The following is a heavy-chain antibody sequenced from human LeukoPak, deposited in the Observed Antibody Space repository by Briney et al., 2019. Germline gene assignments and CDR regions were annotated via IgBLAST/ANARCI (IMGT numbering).Heavy chain of an antibody. CDR3: ARDMYDSSGFDY. CDR2: INWNGGST. Sequence: GGSLRLSCTGSGFTFSTYTMNWVRQAPGKGLEWVSGINWNGGSTGYADSVKGRFTISRDNAKNSLYLQMNSLRAEDTALYYCARDMYDSSGFDYWGQGTLVTVSS. D-gene: IGHD3-22*01. CDR1: GFTFSTYT. J-gene: IGHJ4*02. V-gene: IGHV3-20*04.